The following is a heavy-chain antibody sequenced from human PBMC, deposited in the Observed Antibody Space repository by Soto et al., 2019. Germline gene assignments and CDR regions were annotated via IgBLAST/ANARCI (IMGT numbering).Heavy chain of an antibody. J-gene: IGHJ4*02. CDR1: GFTFSSYA. CDR2: ISHDGINK. D-gene: IGHD2-2*01. V-gene: IGHV3-30-3*01. CDR3: GRCTSTSSHLGSDY. Sequence: SLRLSCAASGFTFSSYAMNWVRQAPGKGLEWVALISHDGINKYYADSVRGRFTISRDSSTNTLYLQMNSLRAADTAVYYCGRCTSTSSHLGSDYWGQGTMVTV.